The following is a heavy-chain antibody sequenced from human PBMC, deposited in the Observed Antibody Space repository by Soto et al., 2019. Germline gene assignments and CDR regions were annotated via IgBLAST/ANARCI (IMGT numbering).Heavy chain of an antibody. CDR1: GFTFSSYW. Sequence: GGSLRLSCAASGFTFSSYWMHWVRQAPGKGLVWVSRINSDGSSTSYADSVKGRFTISRDNAKNTLYLQMNSLRAEDTVVYYCARDKNVGSDFWSGYYYYYYMDVWGKGTTVTVSS. V-gene: IGHV3-74*01. CDR2: INSDGSST. CDR3: ARDKNVGSDFWSGYYYYYYMDV. J-gene: IGHJ6*03. D-gene: IGHD3-3*01.